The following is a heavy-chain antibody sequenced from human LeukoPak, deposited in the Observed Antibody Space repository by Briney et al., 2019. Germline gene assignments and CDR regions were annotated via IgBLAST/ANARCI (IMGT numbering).Heavy chain of an antibody. CDR2: IKQDGSEK. V-gene: IGHV3-7*04. J-gene: IGHJ4*02. D-gene: IGHD2-2*01. CDR1: GFAFSSYW. Sequence: PGGSMRLSCAASGFAFSSYWMTWVRQAPGKGLEWVANIKQDGSEKYYVDSVKGRFTISRDNAKNSLYLQMNSLRAEDTAVYYCARDRRCSSTSCYYFDYWGQGTLVTVSP. CDR3: ARDRRCSSTSCYYFDY.